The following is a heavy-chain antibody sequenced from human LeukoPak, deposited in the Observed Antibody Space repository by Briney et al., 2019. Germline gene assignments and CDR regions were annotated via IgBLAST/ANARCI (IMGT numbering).Heavy chain of an antibody. CDR3: ARDQRYYDFWSGYYRTDAFDI. V-gene: IGHV3-30*01. J-gene: IGHJ3*02. CDR1: GFTFSSYA. CDR2: ISYDGSNK. D-gene: IGHD3-3*01. Sequence: GRSLRLSCAASGFTFSSYAMHWVRQAPGKGLEWVAVISYDGSNKYYADSVKGRFTISRDNSKNTLYLQMNSLRAEDTAVYYCARDQRYYDFWSGYYRTDAFDIWGQGTMVTVSS.